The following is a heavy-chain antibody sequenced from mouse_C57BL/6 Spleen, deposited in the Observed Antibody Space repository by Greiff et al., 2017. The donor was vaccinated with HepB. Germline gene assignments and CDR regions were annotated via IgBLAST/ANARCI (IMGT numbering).Heavy chain of an antibody. D-gene: IGHD2-5*01. CDR3: ARPGDSNSLWFAY. V-gene: IGHV5-17*01. CDR2: ISSGSSTI. Sequence: EVKLMESGGGLVKPGGSLKLSCAASGFTFSDYGMHWVRQAPEKGLEWVAYISSGSSTIYYADTVKGRFTISRDNAKNTLFLQMTSLRSEDTAMYYCARPGDSNSLWFAYWGQGTLVTVSA. CDR1: GFTFSDYG. J-gene: IGHJ3*01.